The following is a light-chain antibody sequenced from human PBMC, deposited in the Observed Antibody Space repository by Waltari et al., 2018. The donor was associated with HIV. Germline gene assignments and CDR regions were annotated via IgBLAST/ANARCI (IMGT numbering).Light chain of an antibody. J-gene: IGLJ2*01. CDR2: AVT. V-gene: IGLV2-14*01. CDR1: SADVGGYNH. CDR3: SSYTRSISVI. Sequence: QSALPQPASVSGSPGPSITITCTGTSADVGGYNHVAWYQQKIDPPPKRIIAAVTHWPSGVSGRFSGSKSGNTASLTITGFRPDDEAVYFCSSYTRSISVIFGGGTRLIV.